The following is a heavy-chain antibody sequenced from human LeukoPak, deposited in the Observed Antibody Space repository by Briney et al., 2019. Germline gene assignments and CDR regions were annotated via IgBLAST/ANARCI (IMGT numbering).Heavy chain of an antibody. D-gene: IGHD3-3*01. J-gene: IGHJ4*02. CDR1: GGSISSSSYY. V-gene: IGHV4-39*07. CDR2: IYYSGST. CDR3: ARVGITIPLRALDY. Sequence: SETLSLTCTVSGGSISSSSYYWGWIRQPPGKGLEWIGSIYYSGSTNYNPSLKSRVTISVDTSKNQFSLKLSSVTAADTAVYYCARVGITIPLRALDYWGQGTLVTVSS.